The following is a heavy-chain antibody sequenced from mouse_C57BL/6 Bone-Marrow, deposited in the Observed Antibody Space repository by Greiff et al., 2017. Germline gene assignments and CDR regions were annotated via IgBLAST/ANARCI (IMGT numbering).Heavy chain of an antibody. V-gene: IGHV1-4*01. Sequence: QVQLKQSGAELARPGASVKMSCKASGYTFTSYTMHWVKQRPGQGLEWIGYINPSSGYTKYNQKFKDKATLTADKSSRTAYMQLSSLTSEDSAVYYCARGDYDVAWFAYWGQGTLVTVSA. D-gene: IGHD2-4*01. CDR2: INPSSGYT. J-gene: IGHJ3*01. CDR1: GYTFTSYT. CDR3: ARGDYDVAWFAY.